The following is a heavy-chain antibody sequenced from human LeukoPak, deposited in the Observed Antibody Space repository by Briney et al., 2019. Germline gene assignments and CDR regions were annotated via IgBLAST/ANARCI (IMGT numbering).Heavy chain of an antibody. CDR2: IYYSGNT. CDR3: ARVGRPYAFDI. Sequence: SETLSLTCTVSGGSVTSGSYYWSWIRQPPGKGLEWIGYIYYSGNTNYNPSLKSRLTISVDTSKNQFSLKLSSVTAADTAVYYCARVGRPYAFDIWGQGTMVSVSS. D-gene: IGHD2-15*01. CDR1: GGSVTSGSYY. V-gene: IGHV4-61*01. J-gene: IGHJ3*02.